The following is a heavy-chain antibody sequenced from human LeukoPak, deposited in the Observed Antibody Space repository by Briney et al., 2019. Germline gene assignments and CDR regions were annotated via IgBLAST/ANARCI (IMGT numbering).Heavy chain of an antibody. CDR2: ISYDGSDK. J-gene: IGHJ4*02. CDR3: AKDLYYYDSSGYYSFDY. D-gene: IGHD3-22*01. V-gene: IGHV3-30*18. Sequence: GGSLRLSCAASGFTFSSYGMHWVRQAPGKGLEWVAVISYDGSDKYYADSVKGRFTISRDNSKNTLYLQMNSLRAEDTAVYYCAKDLYYYDSSGYYSFDYWGQGTLVTVSS. CDR1: GFTFSSYG.